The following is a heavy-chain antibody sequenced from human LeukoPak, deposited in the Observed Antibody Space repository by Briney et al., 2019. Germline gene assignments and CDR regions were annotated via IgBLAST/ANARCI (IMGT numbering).Heavy chain of an antibody. V-gene: IGHV4-59*01. CDR1: GGSISSYY. J-gene: IGHJ4*02. CDR3: ARDYGSGSSYPFDY. D-gene: IGHD3-10*01. CDR2: IYYSRIT. Sequence: SETLSLTCTVSGGSISSYYWSWIRQPPGKGLEWIGYIYYSRITNYNPSLKSRVTISVDTSKNQFSLKLSSVIAADTAVYYCARDYGSGSSYPFDYWGQGTLVTVSS.